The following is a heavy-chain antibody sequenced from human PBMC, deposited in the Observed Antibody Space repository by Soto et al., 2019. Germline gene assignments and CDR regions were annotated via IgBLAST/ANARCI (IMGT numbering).Heavy chain of an antibody. V-gene: IGHV4-39*01. D-gene: IGHD2-2*01. Sequence: PSETLSLTCTVSGGSISSSSYYWGWIRQPPGEGLEWIGSIYYSGSTYYNPSLKSRVTISVDTSKNQFSLKLSSVTAADTAVYYCARPGSRYWYFDLWGRGTLVTVSS. CDR2: IYYSGST. CDR3: ARPGSRYWYFDL. J-gene: IGHJ2*01. CDR1: GGSISSSSYY.